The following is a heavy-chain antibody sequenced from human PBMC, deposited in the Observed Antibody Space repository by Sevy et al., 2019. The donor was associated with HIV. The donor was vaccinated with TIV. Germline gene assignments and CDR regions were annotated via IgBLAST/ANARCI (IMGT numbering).Heavy chain of an antibody. CDR2: ISGTGGST. CDR3: AKATISSSSYDY. CDR1: GFTFSSYA. J-gene: IGHJ4*02. D-gene: IGHD6-6*01. V-gene: IGHV3-23*01. Sequence: GGSLRLSCAASGFTFSSYAMSWVRQAPGKGLEWVSAISGTGGSTYYADSVKGRFTISRDNSKNTLYLQMNSLRAEDTAVYYCAKATISSSSYDYWGQGTLVTVSS.